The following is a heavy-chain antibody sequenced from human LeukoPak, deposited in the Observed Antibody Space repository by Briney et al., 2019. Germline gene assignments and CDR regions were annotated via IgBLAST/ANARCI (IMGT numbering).Heavy chain of an antibody. V-gene: IGHV4-34*01. CDR2: INHSGST. D-gene: IGHD5-18*01. CDR1: GGSFSGYY. J-gene: IGHJ4*02. Sequence: SETLSLTCAVYGGSFSGYYWSWIRQPPGKGLEWIGEINHSGSTNYNPSLKSRVTISVDRSKNQFSLKLSSVTAADTAVYYCARAPNTAMAYFDYWGQGTLVTVSS. CDR3: ARAPNTAMAYFDY.